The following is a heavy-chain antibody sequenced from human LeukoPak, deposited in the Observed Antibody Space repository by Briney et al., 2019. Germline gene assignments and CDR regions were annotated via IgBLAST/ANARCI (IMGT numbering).Heavy chain of an antibody. CDR3: ARDVIAAPGTADY. J-gene: IGHJ4*02. Sequence: PSETLSLTCTVSGGSISSSSYYWGWIRQPPGKGLEWIGSIYYSGSTYYNPSLKSRVTISVDTSQNQFSLKLSSVTAADTAVYYCARDVIAAPGTADYWGQGTLVTVSS. V-gene: IGHV4-39*07. D-gene: IGHD6-13*01. CDR1: GGSISSSSYY. CDR2: IYYSGST.